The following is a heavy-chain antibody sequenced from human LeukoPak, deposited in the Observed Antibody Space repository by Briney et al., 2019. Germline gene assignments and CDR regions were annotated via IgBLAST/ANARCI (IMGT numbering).Heavy chain of an antibody. CDR2: FDPEDGET. CDR1: GYTLTELS. D-gene: IGHD2-2*01. V-gene: IGHV1-24*01. Sequence: ASVKVSCTVSGYTLTELSMHWVRQAPGKGLEWMGGFDPEDGETIYAQKFQGRVTITEDTSTDTAYMELSSLRSEDTAVYYCATGPAAMHYYYYGMDVWGQGTTVTVSS. J-gene: IGHJ6*02. CDR3: ATGPAAMHYYYYGMDV.